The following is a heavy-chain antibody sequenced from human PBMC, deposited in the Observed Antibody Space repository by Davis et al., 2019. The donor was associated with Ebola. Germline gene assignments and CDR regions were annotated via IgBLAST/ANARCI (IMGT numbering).Heavy chain of an antibody. D-gene: IGHD3-9*01. CDR1: GFTFSSYA. CDR3: AKFEYYHVSTGLYNSLDY. V-gene: IGHV3-23*01. J-gene: IGHJ4*02. CDR2: ISGSGGST. Sequence: GESLKISCAASGFTFSSYAMSWVRQAPGKGLEWVSAISGSGGSTYYADSVKGRFTISRDKSKSTLFLQMDSLRAEDTAVYYCAKFEYYHVSTGLYNSLDYWGRGTLVTVSS.